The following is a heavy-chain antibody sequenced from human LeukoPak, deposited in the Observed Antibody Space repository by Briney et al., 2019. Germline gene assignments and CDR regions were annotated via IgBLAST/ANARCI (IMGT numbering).Heavy chain of an antibody. D-gene: IGHD3-10*01. CDR2: INPSGGST. V-gene: IGHV1-46*01. Sequence: ASVKVSCKASGYTFTSYYMHWVRQAPGQGLEWMGIINPSGGSTSYAQRFQGRVTMTRDTSTSTVYMELSSLRSGDTAVYYCARDPTYGSGSTNWFDPWGQGTLVTVPS. CDR3: ARDPTYGSGSTNWFDP. CDR1: GYTFTSYY. J-gene: IGHJ5*02.